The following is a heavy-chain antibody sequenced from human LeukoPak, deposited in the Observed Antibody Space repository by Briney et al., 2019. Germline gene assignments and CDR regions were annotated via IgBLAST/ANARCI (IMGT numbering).Heavy chain of an antibody. CDR2: INPNSGGT. V-gene: IGHV1-2*02. Sequence: GASVKVSCKASGYTFTGYYMHWVRQAPGQGLEWMGWINPNSGGTNYAQKFQGRVTMTRDTSISTAYMELSRLRSDDTAVYYCARDSEVYYYDSSGYDSYWGQGTLVTVSS. CDR1: GYTFTGYY. D-gene: IGHD3-22*01. J-gene: IGHJ4*02. CDR3: ARDSEVYYYDSSGYDSY.